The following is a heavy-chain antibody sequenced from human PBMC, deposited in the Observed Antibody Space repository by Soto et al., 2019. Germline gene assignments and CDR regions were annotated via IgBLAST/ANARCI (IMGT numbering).Heavy chain of an antibody. CDR3: ARDRSYDSSGYYYVILRGYYYGMDV. D-gene: IGHD3-22*01. CDR1: GGTFSSYA. J-gene: IGHJ6*02. Sequence: QVQLVQSGAEVKKPGSSVKVSCKASGGTFSSYAISWVRQAPGQGLEWMGGIIPIFGTANYAQKFQGRVTITADESTSTAYMELSSLRSEDTAVYYCARDRSYDSSGYYYVILRGYYYGMDVWGQGTTVTVSS. V-gene: IGHV1-69*12. CDR2: IIPIFGTA.